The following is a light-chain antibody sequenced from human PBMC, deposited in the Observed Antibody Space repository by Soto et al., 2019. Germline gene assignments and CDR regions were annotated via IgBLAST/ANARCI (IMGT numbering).Light chain of an antibody. CDR3: GTWDSSLGAVV. J-gene: IGLJ2*01. CDR2: DIN. CDR1: SSNIGNNN. Sequence: QSVLTQPPSVSAAPGQTVTISCSGSSSNIGNNNVSWYQQHPGTAPKLLIYDINKRPSGIPDRFSGSKAGTSATLGITGLQTGDDADYYCGTWDSSLGAVVFGGGTKLTVL. V-gene: IGLV1-51*01.